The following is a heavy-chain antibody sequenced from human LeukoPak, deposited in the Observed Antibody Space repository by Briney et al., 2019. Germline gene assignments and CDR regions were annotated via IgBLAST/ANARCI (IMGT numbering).Heavy chain of an antibody. Sequence: ASVKVSCKPSGYTFTSYAMNGVRQAPGQGLDGMGWINTNTGNPTYAQGFTGRFVFSLDTSVSTAYLHISSLKAEDTAVYYCASGYLPYDSSHDYWGQGTLVTVSS. CDR1: GYTFTSYA. D-gene: IGHD3-22*01. J-gene: IGHJ4*02. CDR2: INTNTGNP. V-gene: IGHV7-4-1*02. CDR3: ASGYLPYDSSHDY.